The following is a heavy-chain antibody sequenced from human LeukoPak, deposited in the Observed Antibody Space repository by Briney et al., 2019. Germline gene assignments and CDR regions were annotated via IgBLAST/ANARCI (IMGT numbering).Heavy chain of an antibody. D-gene: IGHD5-18*01. CDR3: ARNTAMVFDY. V-gene: IGHV4-59*08. CDR1: GGSISTYY. CDR2: IYYSGST. J-gene: IGHJ4*02. Sequence: SETLSLTCTVSGGSISTYYWSWIRQPPGKGLEWIGSIYYSGSTNYNPSLKSRVTISVDTSKNQFSLKLSSVTAADTAVYYCARNTAMVFDYWGQGTLVTVSS.